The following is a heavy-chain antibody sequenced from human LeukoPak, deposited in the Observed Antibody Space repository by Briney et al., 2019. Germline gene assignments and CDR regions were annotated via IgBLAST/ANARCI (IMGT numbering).Heavy chain of an antibody. CDR1: GFTFSSYA. J-gene: IGHJ4*02. D-gene: IGHD3-22*01. CDR3: ARDPLDSSGYDY. Sequence: GGSLRLSCAASGFTFSSYAMHWVRQAPGKGLEWVAVISYDGSNKYYADSVKGRFTISRDNSKNTLYLQMNSLRAEDTAVYYCARDPLDSSGYDYWGQGTLVTVSS. V-gene: IGHV3-30-3*01. CDR2: ISYDGSNK.